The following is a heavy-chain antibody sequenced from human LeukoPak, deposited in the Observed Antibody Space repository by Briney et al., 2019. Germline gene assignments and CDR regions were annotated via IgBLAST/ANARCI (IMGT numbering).Heavy chain of an antibody. CDR2: IYYSGST. J-gene: IGHJ4*02. CDR3: ASGRDGYNYEGY. CDR1: GGSIRSSYYY. V-gene: IGHV4-61*01. D-gene: IGHD5-24*01. Sequence: SETLSLTCTVSGGSIRSSYYYWSWIRQPPGKGLEWIGYIYYSGSTNYNPSLKSRVTISVDTSKNQFSLKLSSVTAADTAVYYCASGRDGYNYEGYWGQGTLVTVSS.